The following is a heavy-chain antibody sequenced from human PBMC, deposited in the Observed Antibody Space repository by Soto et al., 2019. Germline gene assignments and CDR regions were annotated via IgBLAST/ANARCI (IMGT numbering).Heavy chain of an antibody. J-gene: IGHJ5*02. CDR1: GGSISSYY. V-gene: IGHV4-59*01. Sequence: PSETLSLTCTVSGGSISSYYWSWIRQPPGKGLEWIGYIYYSGSTNYNPSLKSRVTISVDTSKNQFSLKLSSVTAADTAVYYCAGETIAAGWPGYWFDPWGQGTLVTVSS. CDR3: AGETIAAGWPGYWFDP. CDR2: IYYSGST. D-gene: IGHD6-13*01.